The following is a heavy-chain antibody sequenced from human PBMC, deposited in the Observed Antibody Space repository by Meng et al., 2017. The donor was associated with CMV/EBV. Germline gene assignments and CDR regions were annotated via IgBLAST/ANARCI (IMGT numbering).Heavy chain of an antibody. CDR3: ASVGYSGSYYADAFDF. V-gene: IGHV3-20*01. Sequence: GESLKISCAASGFTFDDYGMSWVRQAPGKGLEWVSGINWNGGSTGYADSVKGRFTITRDNAKNSLYLQMNSLRAEDTAMYHYASVGYSGSYYADAFDFWGQGTMVTVSS. J-gene: IGHJ3*01. CDR1: GFTFDDYG. CDR2: INWNGGST. D-gene: IGHD1-26*01.